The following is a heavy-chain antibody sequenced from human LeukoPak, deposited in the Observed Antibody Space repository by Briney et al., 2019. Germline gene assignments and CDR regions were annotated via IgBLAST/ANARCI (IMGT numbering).Heavy chain of an antibody. D-gene: IGHD5-24*01. V-gene: IGHV3-7*04. J-gene: IGHJ4*02. CDR2: IKQDGSKK. Sequence: GSLSLSCTVSGFSFDDFAVSWLRQAPGKGLEWVANIKQDGSKKSYVDSVKGRFTISRDNAKNSLYLQMNSLRAEDTAIYYCTRVGYIDEGIDYWGQGTLVTVSS. CDR3: TRVGYIDEGIDY. CDR1: GFSFDDFA.